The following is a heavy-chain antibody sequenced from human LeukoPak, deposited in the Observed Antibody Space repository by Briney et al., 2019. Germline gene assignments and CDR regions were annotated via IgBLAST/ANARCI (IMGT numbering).Heavy chain of an antibody. CDR2: IFHSGST. J-gene: IGHJ4*02. V-gene: IGHV4-38-2*01. CDR3: ARLYSYGRYLYYFDY. Sequence: TSSETLSLTCAVSGYSISSGYYWGWIRQPPGKGLEWIGSIFHSGSTNYNPSLKSRVTIPVDTSKNQFSLKLSSVTAADTAVYYCARLYSYGRYLYYFDYWGQGTLVTVSS. D-gene: IGHD5-18*01. CDR1: GYSISSGYY.